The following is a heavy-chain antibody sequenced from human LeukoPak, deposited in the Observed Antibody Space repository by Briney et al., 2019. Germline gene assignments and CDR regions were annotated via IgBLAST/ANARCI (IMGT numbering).Heavy chain of an antibody. CDR1: GYTFTSYG. CDR3: ARELPWIRRDGYNLGI. V-gene: IGHV1-69*13. CDR2: IIPIFGTA. D-gene: IGHD5-24*01. Sequence: SVKVSCKASGYTFTSYGISWVRQAPGQGLEWMGGIIPIFGTANYAQKFQGRVTITADESTSTAYMELSSLRSEDTAVYYCARELPWIRRDGYNLGIWGQGTMVTVSS. J-gene: IGHJ3*02.